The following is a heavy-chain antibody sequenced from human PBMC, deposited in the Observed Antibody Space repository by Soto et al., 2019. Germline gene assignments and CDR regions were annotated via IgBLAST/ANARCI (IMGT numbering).Heavy chain of an antibody. CDR2: ISYDGSNK. CDR3: ANSRGMDV. V-gene: IGHV3-30*18. J-gene: IGHJ6*02. CDR1: GFTFSSYG. Sequence: GGSLRLSCAASGFTFSSYGMHWVRQAPGKGLEWVAVISYDGSNKYYADSVKGRFTISRDNSKNTLYLQMNSLRAEDTAVYYCANSRGMDVWGQGTTVTVSS.